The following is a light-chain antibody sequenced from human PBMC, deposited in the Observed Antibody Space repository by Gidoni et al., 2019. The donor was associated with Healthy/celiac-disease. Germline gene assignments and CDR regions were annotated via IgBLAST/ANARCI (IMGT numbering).Light chain of an antibody. Sequence: NFMLTQPHSVSASPGKTVTISCTRSSGSIASNYVQWYQLSPGSAPTTVIYEDNQRPSGVPDRFSGSIDSSSNSASLTISGLKTEDEADYYCQSYDSSGVFGGGTKLTVL. V-gene: IGLV6-57*04. CDR2: EDN. CDR1: SGSIASNY. CDR3: QSYDSSGV. J-gene: IGLJ3*02.